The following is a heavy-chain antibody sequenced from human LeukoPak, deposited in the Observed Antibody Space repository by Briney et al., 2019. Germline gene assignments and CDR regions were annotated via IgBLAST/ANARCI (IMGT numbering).Heavy chain of an antibody. CDR3: AHRLYSYYFDY. CDR1: GYSISSGYYW. Sequence: TLSLTCTVSGYSISSGYYWGWIRQPPGKALEWLALIYWDDDKRYSPSLKSRLTITKDTSKNQVVLTMTNMDPVDTATYCCAHRLYSYYFDYWGQGALVTVSS. V-gene: IGHV2-5*02. CDR2: IYWDDDK. D-gene: IGHD5-18*01. J-gene: IGHJ4*02.